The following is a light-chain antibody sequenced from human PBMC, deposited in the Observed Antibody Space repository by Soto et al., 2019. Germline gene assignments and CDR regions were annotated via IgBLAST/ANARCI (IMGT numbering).Light chain of an antibody. Sequence: ANRMNLSPSSFSAYPGDRVTITCRASQGISSYLAWYQQKPGKAPKLLIYAASTLQSGVPSRLSGSGSGTDFTLTISFFQSEDFAPYCCQVSSFYPISFSEVARLEIK. J-gene: IGKJ5*01. CDR1: QGISSY. CDR3: QVSSFYPIS. V-gene: IGKV1-8*01. CDR2: AAS.